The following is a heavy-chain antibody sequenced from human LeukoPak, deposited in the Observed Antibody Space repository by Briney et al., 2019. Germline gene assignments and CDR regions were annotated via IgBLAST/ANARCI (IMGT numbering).Heavy chain of an antibody. V-gene: IGHV3-30*09. J-gene: IGHJ6*02. Sequence: GGSLRLSCAASGYTFTGYYMHWVRQAPGKGLEWVAVISYDGSNKYYAESAKGRFAISRDNSKNTVYLQMSSLRAEDTAVYYCAKDYTGYFGMDVWGQGTTVTVSS. CDR1: GYTFTGYY. CDR2: ISYDGSNK. CDR3: AKDYTGYFGMDV.